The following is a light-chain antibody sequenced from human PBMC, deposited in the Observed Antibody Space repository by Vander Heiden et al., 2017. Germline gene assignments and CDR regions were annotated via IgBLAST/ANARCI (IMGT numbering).Light chain of an antibody. CDR3: QQYYSTPPLT. CDR2: WAS. CDR1: QRVLYSSNNKNY. J-gene: IGKJ4*01. Sequence: IVMTQSPDSLAVSLGERATINCKSSQRVLYSSNNKNYLAWYQQKPGQPPKLLIYWASTRESGVPDRFSGSGSGTDFTLTISSLQAEDVAVYYCQQYYSTPPLTFGGGTKVEIK. V-gene: IGKV4-1*01.